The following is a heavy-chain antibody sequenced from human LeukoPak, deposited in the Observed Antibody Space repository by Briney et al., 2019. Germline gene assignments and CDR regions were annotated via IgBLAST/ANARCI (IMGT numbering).Heavy chain of an antibody. CDR1: GFTLGSYV. CDR2: ISKDART. V-gene: IGHV3-23*01. J-gene: IGHJ6*02. D-gene: IGHD2-2*02. CDR3: VKDHLNTLHGMDV. Sequence: QAGGSLRLSCAASGFTLGSYVMSWVRQAPGKGLEWVSTISKDARTYYADSVPGRFTISRDKSKNTVDLLMNSLRAEDTAVYYCVKDHLNTLHGMDVWGQGTSVTVSS.